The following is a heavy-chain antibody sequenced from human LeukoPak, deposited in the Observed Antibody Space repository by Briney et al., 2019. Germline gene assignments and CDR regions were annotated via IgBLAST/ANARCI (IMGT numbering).Heavy chain of an antibody. Sequence: ASVKVSCKASGYTFSIYGFSWVRQAPGQGLEWMGWISVYNGNTNYAQKFQGSVTMTTDTSTSTAQMELRSLRSDDTAVYYCARQGYSGHSQGAADYWGQGTLVTVSS. CDR3: ARQGYSGHSQGAADY. CDR1: GYTFSIYG. D-gene: IGHD4-23*01. CDR2: ISVYNGNT. J-gene: IGHJ4*02. V-gene: IGHV1-18*01.